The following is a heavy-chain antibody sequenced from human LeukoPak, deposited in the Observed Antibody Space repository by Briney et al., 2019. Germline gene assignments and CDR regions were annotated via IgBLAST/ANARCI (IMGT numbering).Heavy chain of an antibody. D-gene: IGHD3-3*01. CDR2: IIPILGIA. V-gene: IGHV1-69*04. Sequence: ASVKVSCKASGGTFSSYAISWVRQAPGQGLEWMGRIIPILGIANYAQKFQGRVTITADKSTSTAYMELSSLRSEDTAVYYCARDVLRFLEWLPHYGMDVWGQGTTVTVSS. J-gene: IGHJ6*02. CDR1: GGTFSSYA. CDR3: ARDVLRFLEWLPHYGMDV.